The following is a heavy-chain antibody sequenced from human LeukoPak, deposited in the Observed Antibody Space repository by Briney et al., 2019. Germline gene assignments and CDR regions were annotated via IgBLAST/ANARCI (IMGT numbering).Heavy chain of an antibody. CDR3: ARVGTAMVTGFDY. J-gene: IGHJ4*02. Sequence: PGGSLRLSCAASGFTFSSYEMNWVRQAPGKGLEWVSYISSSGSTIYYADSVKGRFTISRDNAKNSLYLQMNSLRAEDTAVYYCARVGTAMVTGFDYWGQGTLVTVSS. CDR2: ISSSGSTI. V-gene: IGHV3-48*03. D-gene: IGHD5-18*01. CDR1: GFTFSSYE.